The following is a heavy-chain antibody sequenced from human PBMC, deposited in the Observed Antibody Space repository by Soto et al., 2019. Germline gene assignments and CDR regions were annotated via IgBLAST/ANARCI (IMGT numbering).Heavy chain of an antibody. CDR3: ARALSGYYYDSSGYYYPYYFDY. CDR1: GGTFSSYS. J-gene: IGHJ4*01. CDR2: IIPIFGTA. D-gene: IGHD3-22*01. Sequence: SVKVSCKASGGTFSSYSISWVRQAPGQGLEWMGGIIPIFGTANYAQKFQGRVTITADESTSTAYMELSSLRSEDTAVYYCARALSGYYYDSSGYYYPYYFDYWGQ. V-gene: IGHV1-69*13.